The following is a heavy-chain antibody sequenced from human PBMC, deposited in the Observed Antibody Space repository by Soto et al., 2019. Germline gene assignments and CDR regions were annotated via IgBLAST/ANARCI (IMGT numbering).Heavy chain of an antibody. D-gene: IGHD1-1*01. CDR1: GFTVSNNY. Sequence: EVQLVESGGGLVQPGGSLRLSCVVSGFTVSNNYISWVRQAPGKGLEWVSVTYSGDTTYYADSVKGRFTVSRDISKNTLYLQMNSLRVEDTAVFYCARFAFNSRFDFWGQGTLVTVSS. CDR3: ARFAFNSRFDF. J-gene: IGHJ4*02. V-gene: IGHV3-66*01. CDR2: TYSGDTT.